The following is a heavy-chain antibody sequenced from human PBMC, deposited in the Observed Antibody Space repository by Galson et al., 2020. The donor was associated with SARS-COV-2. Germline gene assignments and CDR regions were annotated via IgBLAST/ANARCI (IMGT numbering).Heavy chain of an antibody. J-gene: IGHJ5*02. CDR2: INPNSGDT. CDR1: GYTFTGYY. Sequence: ASVKVSCKASGYTFTGYYMHWVRQAPGQGLEWMGWINPNSGDTNYAQKFQGRVTMTRDTSISTAYMELRRLRYDDTAVYYCARDCGGRLIDNRFDPWGQGTLVTVSS. CDR3: ARDCGGRLIDNRFDP. D-gene: IGHD2-21*01. V-gene: IGHV1-2*02.